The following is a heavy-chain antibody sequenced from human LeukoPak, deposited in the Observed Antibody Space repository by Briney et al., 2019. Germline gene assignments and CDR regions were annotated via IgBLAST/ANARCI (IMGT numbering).Heavy chain of an antibody. CDR3: AKVSWREIPSDDFDY. D-gene: IGHD1-26*01. V-gene: IGHV3-23*01. CDR2: IRGRGTDT. CDR1: GLPFSNFL. J-gene: IGHJ4*02. Sequence: GGSLTLSCSVSGLPFSNFLGRWVRPAPGEGLEWVSRIRGRGTDTYKADTVKGRFTISRDNSKNTLFLQMESLRAEDTAVYYCAKVSWREIPSDDFDYWGQGTLVTVSS.